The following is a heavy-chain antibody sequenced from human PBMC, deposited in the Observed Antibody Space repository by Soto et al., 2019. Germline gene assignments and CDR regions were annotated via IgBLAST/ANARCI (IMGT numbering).Heavy chain of an antibody. CDR3: AKGHKSGGDYPEPPYWYFDL. V-gene: IGHV3-23*01. Sequence: EVQLLESGGGLVQPGGSLRLSCAASGFTFSSYAMSWVRQAPGKGLEWVSAISGSGGSTYYADSVKGRFTISRDNSKNTLYLQMNSLRAEDTAVYYCAKGHKSGGDYPEPPYWYFDLWGRGTLVTVSS. CDR2: ISGSGGST. J-gene: IGHJ2*01. CDR1: GFTFSSYA. D-gene: IGHD4-17*01.